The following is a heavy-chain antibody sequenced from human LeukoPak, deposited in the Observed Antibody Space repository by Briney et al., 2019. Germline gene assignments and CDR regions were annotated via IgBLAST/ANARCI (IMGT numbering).Heavy chain of an antibody. CDR2: INHSGST. Sequence: PSETLSLTCAVYGGSFSGYYWSWIRQPPGKGLEWIGEINHSGSTNYNPSLKSRVTISVDTSKNQFSLKLSSVTAADTAVYYCARLRGYSYGSRGSWGQGTLVTVSS. V-gene: IGHV4-34*01. D-gene: IGHD5-18*01. CDR1: GGSFSGYY. CDR3: ARLRGYSYGSRGS. J-gene: IGHJ4*02.